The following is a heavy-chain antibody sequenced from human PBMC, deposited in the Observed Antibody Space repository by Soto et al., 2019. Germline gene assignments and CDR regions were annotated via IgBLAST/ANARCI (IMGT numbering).Heavy chain of an antibody. CDR1: GYTFTSYT. CDR3: ARGLGLYYFDY. V-gene: IGHV1-3*01. D-gene: IGHD1-26*01. Sequence: GASVKVSCKASGYTFTSYTMHWVRQAPGQRLEWMGWINAGNGNTKYSQKFQGRVAITRDTSASTAYMELSSLRSEDTAVYYCARGLGLYYFDYWGQGTLVTVSS. J-gene: IGHJ4*02. CDR2: INAGNGNT.